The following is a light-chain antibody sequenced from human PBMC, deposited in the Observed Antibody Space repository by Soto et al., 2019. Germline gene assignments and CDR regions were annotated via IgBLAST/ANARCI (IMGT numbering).Light chain of an antibody. Sequence: EFVLTQSQATLSLPPGERATLSCRCTQSVSNNYLAWYQQKPGQAPRLLIYGASNRATGIPARFSGSGFGTDFTLTIISLEPEDFAAYYCQQYSSWPNTFGQGTRLEIK. CDR3: QQYSSWPNT. J-gene: IGKJ5*01. V-gene: IGKV3-11*01. CDR2: GAS. CDR1: QSVSNNY.